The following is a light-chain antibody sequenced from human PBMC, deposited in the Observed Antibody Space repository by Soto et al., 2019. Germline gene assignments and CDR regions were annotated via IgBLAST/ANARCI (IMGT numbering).Light chain of an antibody. J-gene: IGKJ1*01. V-gene: IGKV3-20*01. CDR1: QGINRK. CDR3: QQYGSSPRT. CDR2: GAS. Sequence: EIVLTQSPATLSVSPGERVTFSCRASQGINRKLAWYQHKSGQAPRLLISGASTGAAGIPDRFSGSGSGTDFTLTIRRLEPDDFAVYYCQQYGSSPRTFGQGTKVDI.